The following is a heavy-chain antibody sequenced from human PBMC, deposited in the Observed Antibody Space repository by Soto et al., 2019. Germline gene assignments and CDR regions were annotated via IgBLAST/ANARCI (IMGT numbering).Heavy chain of an antibody. D-gene: IGHD1-7*01. CDR1: GFTFSSYA. V-gene: IGHV3-30-3*01. CDR2: ISYDGSNK. CDR3: ARFSITGTTSALFDY. J-gene: IGHJ4*02. Sequence: GGSLRLSCAASGFTFSSYAMHWVRQAPGKGLEWVAVISYDGSNKYYADSVKGRFTISRDNSKNTLYLQMNSLRAEDTAVYYCARFSITGTTSALFDYWGQGTLVTVS.